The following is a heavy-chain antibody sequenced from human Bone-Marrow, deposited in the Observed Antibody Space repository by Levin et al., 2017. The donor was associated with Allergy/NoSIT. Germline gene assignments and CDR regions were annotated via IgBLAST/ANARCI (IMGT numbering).Heavy chain of an antibody. V-gene: IGHV3-53*01. CDR2: IYHGAGGST. Sequence: PGGSLRLSCAVSGETVGYNYMIWVRQGPGKGLEWVALIYHGAGGSTYYGDSVKGRFTISRDNSKNMLYLQMNSLRVEDTAMYYCLWGRYTVTPYWGRGTLVTVSS. CDR1: GETVGYNY. J-gene: IGHJ4*02. D-gene: IGHD3-16*01. CDR3: LWGRYTVTPY.